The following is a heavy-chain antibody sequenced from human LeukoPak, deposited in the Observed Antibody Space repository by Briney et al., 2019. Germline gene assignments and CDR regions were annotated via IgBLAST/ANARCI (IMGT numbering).Heavy chain of an antibody. CDR1: GGSSKSISNYY. D-gene: IGHD3-10*01. CDR3: AGAPMIRGLEDADY. Sequence: PSETLSLTCTVSGGSSKSISNYYWSWIRQPPGKGLEWIGYMHNSGSTNYNPSLKSRVTISVDTSKNQLSLKVSSVTAADTAVYYCAGAPMIRGLEDADYWGQGTLVTVSS. CDR2: MHNSGST. V-gene: IGHV4-59*01. J-gene: IGHJ4*02.